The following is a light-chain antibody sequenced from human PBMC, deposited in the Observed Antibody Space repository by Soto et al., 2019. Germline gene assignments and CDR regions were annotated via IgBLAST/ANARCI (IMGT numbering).Light chain of an antibody. CDR2: AAS. J-gene: IGKJ4*01. CDR1: QDISSH. Sequence: DIQLTQSPSFLSASVGDRVTITCRASQDISSHLAWYQQKPGKAPKLLIYAASTLQSGVLSGFGGSGSGTAFTLTITSLQPEDFATYYCQQVKTYPLTFGGGTKVEIK. CDR3: QQVKTYPLT. V-gene: IGKV1-9*01.